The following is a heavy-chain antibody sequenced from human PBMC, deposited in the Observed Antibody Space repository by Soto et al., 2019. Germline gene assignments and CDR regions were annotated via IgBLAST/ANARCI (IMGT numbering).Heavy chain of an antibody. Sequence: QVQLVQSGGEVKKPGASVKVSCQASGYTFSDYAISWVRQAPGQGLEWMGWISASTRNTDQAQNFQGRVIMTLDTSANTAYIELRSLISDDTAVYYCVRCYGSVCICYACWHFDLWGRGTLVTVSS. CDR2: ISASTRNT. CDR1: GYTFSDYA. CDR3: VRCYGSVCICYACWHFDL. J-gene: IGHJ2*01. D-gene: IGHD2-15*01. V-gene: IGHV1-18*01.